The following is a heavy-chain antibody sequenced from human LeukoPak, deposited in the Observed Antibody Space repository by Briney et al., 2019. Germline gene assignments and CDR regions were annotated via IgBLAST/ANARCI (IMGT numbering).Heavy chain of an antibody. CDR3: VSGARQAYFDY. D-gene: IGHD4/OR15-4a*01. V-gene: IGHV1-3*01. Sequence: GASVKVSCKASEYTFTSYAMHWVRQAPGQRLEWMGWINAGNGNTKYSQKFQGRVTITRDTSASTAYMELSSLRSEDTAVYYCVSGARQAYFDYWGQGTLVTVSS. CDR1: EYTFTSYA. J-gene: IGHJ4*02. CDR2: INAGNGNT.